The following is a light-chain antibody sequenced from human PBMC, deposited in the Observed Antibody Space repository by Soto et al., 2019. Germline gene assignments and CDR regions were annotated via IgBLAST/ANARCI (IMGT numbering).Light chain of an antibody. Sequence: EIVLTQSPATLSLSPGERAALSCRASQSVSSSYLAWYQQKPGQAPRLLIYGASSRATGIPDRFSGSGSGTDFTLTISRLEPEDFAVYYCLQYNDWPVYTFGQGTNVEVK. CDR2: GAS. CDR3: LQYNDWPVYT. V-gene: IGKV3-20*01. CDR1: QSVSSSY. J-gene: IGKJ2*01.